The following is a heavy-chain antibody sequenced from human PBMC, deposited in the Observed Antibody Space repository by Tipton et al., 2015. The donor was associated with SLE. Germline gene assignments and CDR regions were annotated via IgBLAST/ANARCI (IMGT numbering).Heavy chain of an antibody. CDR3: ARDEYRYDATGYHLLGHFDF. J-gene: IGHJ4*02. Sequence: GLVKPSETLSLTCAVNGGSLSGQYWSWIRQSPGKGLEWIGEVNHSGSPNYNPSLKSRVTISLDTSKNQFSLKLSSVTAADTAVYYCARDEYRYDATGYHLLGHFDFWGQGTLVTVSS. V-gene: IGHV4-34*01. CDR2: VNHSGSP. D-gene: IGHD3-22*01. CDR1: GGSLSGQY.